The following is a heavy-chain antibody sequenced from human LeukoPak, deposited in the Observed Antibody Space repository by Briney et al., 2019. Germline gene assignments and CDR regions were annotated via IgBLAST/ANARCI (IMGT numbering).Heavy chain of an antibody. CDR1: GFTFSSYA. CDR2: ISSNGGST. V-gene: IGHV3-64*01. CDR3: ARDHSTSIAAAGN. Sequence: GGSLRLSCAASGFTFSSYAMHWVRQAPGKGLEYVSAISSNGGSTYYANSVKGRFTISRDNSKNTLYLQMGSLRAEDMAVYYCARDHSTSIAAAGNWGQGTLVTVSS. D-gene: IGHD6-13*01. J-gene: IGHJ4*02.